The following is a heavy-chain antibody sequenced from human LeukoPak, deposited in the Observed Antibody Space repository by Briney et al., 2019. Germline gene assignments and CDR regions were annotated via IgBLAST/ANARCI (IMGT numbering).Heavy chain of an antibody. CDR2: IKQDGSEK. J-gene: IGHJ4*02. CDR1: GFTFSSYA. CDR3: AREWAGPSFDY. D-gene: IGHD6-19*01. Sequence: GGSLRLSCAASGFTFSSYAMSWVRQAPGKGLEWVANIKQDGSEKSYVDSVKGRFTISRDNTKNSLYLQMNSLRAEDTAVYFCAREWAGPSFDYWGQGTLVTVSS. V-gene: IGHV3-7*01.